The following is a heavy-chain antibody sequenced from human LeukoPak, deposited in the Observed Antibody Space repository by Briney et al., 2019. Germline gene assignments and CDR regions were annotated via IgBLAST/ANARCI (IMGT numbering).Heavy chain of an antibody. J-gene: IGHJ4*02. CDR3: ARKLSSMYPPYFDY. CDR1: GYTFTGYY. V-gene: IGHV1-2*02. D-gene: IGHD6-13*01. CDR2: LNPNVGGT. Sequence: ASVKVSCKTSGYTFTGYYIHWVRQALGQGLEWMGWLNPNVGGTEYAQRFQGRITLTRDTPIATAYMELSGLTYDDTAIYYCARKLSSMYPPYFDYWGQGTRVTVSS.